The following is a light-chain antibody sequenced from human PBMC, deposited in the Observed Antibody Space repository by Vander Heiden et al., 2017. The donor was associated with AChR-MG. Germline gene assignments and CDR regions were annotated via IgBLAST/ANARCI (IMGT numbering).Light chain of an antibody. V-gene: IGKV3-15*01. CDR3: QQYNTWLT. Sequence: EIVMTQSPATLSVSPGERATLSCRASQSVSSSLAWYQQKPGQAPRLLTYGASTRATGIPARFSGSGSGTEFTLTISSLQSEDVAVYYCQQYNTWLTFGGGTKVEIK. CDR2: GAS. CDR1: QSVSSS. J-gene: IGKJ4*01.